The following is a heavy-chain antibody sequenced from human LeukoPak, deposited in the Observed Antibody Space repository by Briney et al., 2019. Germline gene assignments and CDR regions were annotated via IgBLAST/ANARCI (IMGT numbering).Heavy chain of an antibody. CDR1: GYTFIDYG. D-gene: IGHD3-10*01. Sequence: VASVKVSCKASGYTFIDYGISWVRQAPGQGLEWMGWITTYNGNTDYTQRLQGRVTMTTDTSTNTAYMELRSLRSDDTAVYYCARFYSFVGVGIDFDSWGQGTLVTVSS. J-gene: IGHJ4*02. V-gene: IGHV1-18*01. CDR3: ARFYSFVGVGIDFDS. CDR2: ITTYNGNT.